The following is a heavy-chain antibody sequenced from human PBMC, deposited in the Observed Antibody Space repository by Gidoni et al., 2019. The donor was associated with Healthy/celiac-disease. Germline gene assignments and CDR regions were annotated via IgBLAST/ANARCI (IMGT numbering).Heavy chain of an antibody. CDR3: ARTMVQGVIILNGFDY. V-gene: IGHV1-2*06. Sequence: QVQLVQSGAEVKKPGASVKVSCKASGYTFTGYYMHWVRQAPGQGLEWMGRINPNSGGTNYAQKFQGRVTMTRDTSISTAYMELSRLRSDDTAVYYCARTMVQGVIILNGFDYWGQGTLVTVSS. D-gene: IGHD3-10*01. CDR2: INPNSGGT. J-gene: IGHJ4*02. CDR1: GYTFTGYY.